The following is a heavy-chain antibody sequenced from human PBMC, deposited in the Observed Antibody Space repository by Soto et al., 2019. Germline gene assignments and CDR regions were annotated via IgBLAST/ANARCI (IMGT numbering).Heavy chain of an antibody. CDR2: ISYDGSNK. D-gene: IGHD3-10*01. V-gene: IGHV3-30-3*01. CDR1: VFTFSSYA. CDR3: ARDVVRGVITLPPDGYYYYGMDV. Sequence: LRLSFAASVFTFSSYAMHWVRQAPGNGLEWVAVISYDGSNKYYADSVKGRFTISRDNSKNTLYLQMNSLRAEDTAVYYCARDVVRGVITLPPDGYYYYGMDVWGQGTTVTV. J-gene: IGHJ6*02.